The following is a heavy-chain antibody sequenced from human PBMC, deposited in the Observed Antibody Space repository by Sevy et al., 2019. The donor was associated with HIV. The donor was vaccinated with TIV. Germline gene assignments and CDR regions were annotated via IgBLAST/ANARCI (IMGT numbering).Heavy chain of an antibody. CDR2: IWFDGSNI. Sequence: GGSLRLSCVASGFTFGSYGMLWVRQAPGKGLERVADIWFDGSNIHYADSVRGRFTISRDNSKNTLSLQMSSLRAEDTAVYYCARERTYLFDYCRQGTLVTVSS. CDR1: GFTFGSYG. V-gene: IGHV3-33*01. J-gene: IGHJ4*02. CDR3: ARERTYLFDY.